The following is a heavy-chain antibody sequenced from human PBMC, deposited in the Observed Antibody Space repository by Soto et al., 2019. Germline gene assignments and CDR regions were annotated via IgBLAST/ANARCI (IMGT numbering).Heavy chain of an antibody. CDR3: ARVADILTAYYSWFDP. V-gene: IGHV4-31*03. Sequence: QVQLQESGPGLVKPSQTLSLTCTVSGGSISSGGYYWSWIRQHPGKGLEWIGYIYYSGSTYYNPSLRSRVTMSVDTSKNRFSLRLSSVTAADTAVYYCARVADILTAYYSWFDPWGQGTLVTVSS. D-gene: IGHD3-9*01. J-gene: IGHJ5*02. CDR2: IYYSGST. CDR1: GGSISSGGYY.